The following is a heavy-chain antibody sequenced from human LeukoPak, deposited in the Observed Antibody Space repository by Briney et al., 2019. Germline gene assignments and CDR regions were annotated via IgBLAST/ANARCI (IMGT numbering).Heavy chain of an antibody. D-gene: IGHD3-10*01. J-gene: IGHJ4*02. CDR2: SDPKSGAT. V-gene: IGHV1-2*02. CDR1: GYTFTSYY. Sequence: GASVKVSCKTSGYTFTSYYIHWLRRAPGQRFEWMGWSDPKSGATKYEHFQGRVTMTRDTSISTAYMELSRLTSDDTAVYYCARGNFYDNKGYSPELRYWGQGTLVTVSS. CDR3: ARGNFYDNKGYSPELRY.